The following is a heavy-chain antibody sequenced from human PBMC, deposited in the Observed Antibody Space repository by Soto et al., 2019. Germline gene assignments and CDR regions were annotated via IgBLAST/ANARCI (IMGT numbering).Heavy chain of an antibody. CDR1: GGSVSSGSYY. CDR2: IYYSGST. V-gene: IGHV4-61*01. J-gene: IGHJ4*02. Sequence: SETLSLTCTVSGGSVSSGSYYWSWIRQPPGKGLEWIGYIYYSGSTNYNPSLKSRVTISVDTSKNQFSLKLSSVTAADTAVYYCARVNFDRKFDYWGQGTLVTVSS. CDR3: ARVNFDRKFDY. D-gene: IGHD3-9*01.